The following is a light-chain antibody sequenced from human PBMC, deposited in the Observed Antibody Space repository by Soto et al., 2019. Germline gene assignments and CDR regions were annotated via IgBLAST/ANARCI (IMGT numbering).Light chain of an antibody. CDR2: DAS. CDR3: QQYANSHGT. Sequence: DIQMTQSPSSLSASVGDRVTITCQASQNINNYLNWYQQKPGRAPKLLIYDASNLETGVPSRFSGSRSGTDFTFTISSLQPEDFAVYYCQQYANSHGTFGQGTKV. V-gene: IGKV1-33*01. CDR1: QNINNY. J-gene: IGKJ1*01.